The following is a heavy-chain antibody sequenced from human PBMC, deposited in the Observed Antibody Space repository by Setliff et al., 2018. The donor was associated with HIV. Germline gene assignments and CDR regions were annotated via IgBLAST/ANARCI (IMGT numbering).Heavy chain of an antibody. D-gene: IGHD3-22*01. V-gene: IGHV3-23*01. CDR2: IGAAGYPT. J-gene: IGHJ4*02. Sequence: GSLRLSCAASGFTFSNYAMGWVRQGPGKGLEWVSTIGAAGYPTHYADSVKGRFTISRDNSKNTRYLQMNSLRAEDTAVYYCAKDRYYDSSGSPFGYWGQGTLVTVSS. CDR1: GFTFSNYA. CDR3: AKDRYYDSSGSPFGY.